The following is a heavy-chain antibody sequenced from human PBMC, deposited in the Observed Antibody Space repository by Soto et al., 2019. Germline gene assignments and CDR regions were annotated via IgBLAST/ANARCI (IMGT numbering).Heavy chain of an antibody. Sequence: PSETLSLTCTVSGGSISSSSYYWGWIRQPPGKGLERIGNVYYGGSTYYNTSLKSRVTISVETSKSQFSLKLSSVTAADTAVYYCSGGDYYHSSGYYFYYYTMDVWGQGTTVTVSS. V-gene: IGHV4-39*01. CDR3: SGGDYYHSSGYYFYYYTMDV. J-gene: IGHJ6*02. D-gene: IGHD3-22*01. CDR2: VYYGGST. CDR1: GGSISSSSYY.